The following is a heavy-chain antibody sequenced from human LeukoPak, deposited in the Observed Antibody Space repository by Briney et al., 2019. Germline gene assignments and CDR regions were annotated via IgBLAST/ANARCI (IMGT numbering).Heavy chain of an antibody. J-gene: IGHJ4*01. CDR2: IYTSGST. D-gene: IGHD3-22*01. CDR3: ATTWHYDSRGYLFED. V-gene: IGHV4-4*07. CDR1: GGSISSYY. Sequence: PSETLSLTCTVSGGSISSYYWSWIRQPAGKGLEWIGRIYTSGSTNYNPSLKSRVSISLDTSKNQVSLSVTSVTAADTAVYFCATTWHYDSRGYLFEDWGHGTRVTVSS.